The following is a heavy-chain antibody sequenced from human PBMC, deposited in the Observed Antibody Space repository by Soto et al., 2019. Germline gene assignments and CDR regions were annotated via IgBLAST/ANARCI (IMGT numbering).Heavy chain of an antibody. D-gene: IGHD2-2*01. J-gene: IGHJ5*02. CDR1: GGSISSYY. CDR2: IYYSGST. CDR3: ARVEEGYCSSTSCYSNWFDP. Sequence: SETLSLTCTVSGGSISSYYLSWIRQPPGKGLEWIGYIYYSGSTNYNPSLKSRVTISVDTSKNQFSLKLSSVTAADTAVYYCARVEEGYCSSTSCYSNWFDPWGQGTLVTVSS. V-gene: IGHV4-59*01.